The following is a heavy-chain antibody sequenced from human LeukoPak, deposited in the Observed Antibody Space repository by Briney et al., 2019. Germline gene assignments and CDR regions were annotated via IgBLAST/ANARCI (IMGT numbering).Heavy chain of an antibody. Sequence: ASVKVSCKASGYTFTGYYMHWVRQAPGQGLEWMGRINPNSGGTNYAQKFQGRVTMTRDTSISTAYMELRSLRSDDTAVYYCARDTWRRDGYNTQYDTYDYWGQGTLVTVSS. CDR2: INPNSGGT. CDR3: ARDTWRRDGYNTQYDTYDY. CDR1: GYTFTGYY. V-gene: IGHV1-2*06. J-gene: IGHJ4*02. D-gene: IGHD5-24*01.